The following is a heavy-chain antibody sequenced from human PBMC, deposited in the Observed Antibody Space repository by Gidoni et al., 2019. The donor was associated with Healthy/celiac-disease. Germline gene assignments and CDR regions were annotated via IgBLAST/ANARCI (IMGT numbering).Heavy chain of an antibody. V-gene: IGHV3-64D*09. D-gene: IGHD1-26*01. CDR2: ISSNGGST. Sequence: EVQLVESGGGLVQPGGSLRLSCSAFGFTVSRYAMHWVRPAPGKGLEYVSAISSNGGSTYYADSVKGRFTISRDNSKNTLYLQMSSLRAEDTAVYYCVKGGEGGSYANFDYWGQGTLVTVSS. CDR3: VKGGEGGSYANFDY. J-gene: IGHJ4*02. CDR1: GFTVSRYA.